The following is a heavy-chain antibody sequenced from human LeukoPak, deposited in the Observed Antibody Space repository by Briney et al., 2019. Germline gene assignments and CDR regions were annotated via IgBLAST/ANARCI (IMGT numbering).Heavy chain of an antibody. V-gene: IGHV3-30*04. CDR2: IQHDGNDK. CDR3: ARIGFGFSYGQGYDY. D-gene: IGHD5-18*01. J-gene: IGHJ4*02. CDR1: RRLFNGYS. Sequence: PGTSLRLSCTVSRRLFNGYSMNWVRQAPGKGLAWVAVIQHDGNDKYYADSVRGRFTVSRDNLNNIMYLQMNSLRPDDTGVYYCARIGFGFSYGQGYDYWGQGTLVSVS.